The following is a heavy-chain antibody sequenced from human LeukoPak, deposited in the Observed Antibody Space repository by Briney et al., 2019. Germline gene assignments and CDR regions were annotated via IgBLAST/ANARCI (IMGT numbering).Heavy chain of an antibody. J-gene: IGHJ4*02. V-gene: IGHV4-4*07. CDR1: SGSISSYY. D-gene: IGHD2-15*01. Sequence: SETLSLTCTVSSGSISSYYWSWIRQPAGKGLEWIGRVYTSGNTNYNPSLKSRVTMSVDTSKKQFSLKLSSVTAADTAVYYCARDRQGYYFDYWGQGTLVTVSS. CDR2: VYTSGNT. CDR3: ARDRQGYYFDY.